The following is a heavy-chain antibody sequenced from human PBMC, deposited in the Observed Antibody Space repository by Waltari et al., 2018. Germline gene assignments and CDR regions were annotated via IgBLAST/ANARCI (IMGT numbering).Heavy chain of an antibody. J-gene: IGHJ4*02. CDR3: AKASEEQWRLRMDY. V-gene: IGHV3-30*18. CDR2: IWYDGSNK. CDR1: GFTFSSYG. Sequence: QVQLVESGGGVVQPGRSLRLSCAASGFTFSSYGMHWVRQAPGKGLEWVAVIWYDGSNKYYADSVKGRFTISRDNSKNTLYLQMNSLRAEDTAMYYCAKASEEQWRLRMDYWGQGTLVTVSS. D-gene: IGHD6-19*01.